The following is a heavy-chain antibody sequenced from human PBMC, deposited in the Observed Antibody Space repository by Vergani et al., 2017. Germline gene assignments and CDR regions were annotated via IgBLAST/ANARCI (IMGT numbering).Heavy chain of an antibody. Sequence: QVQLQQWGAGLLKPSETLSLTCAVYGGSFSGYFWSWIRQPPGKGLEWIGQINHSGSTNYNPSLKSRVTMSVDTSKNQFSLKLSSVTAADTALYYCARRPMVVGATFSRRYNFDSWGQGILVTVSS. CDR2: INHSGST. CDR3: ARRPMVVGATFSRRYNFDS. D-gene: IGHD1-26*01. J-gene: IGHJ4*02. V-gene: IGHV4-34*01. CDR1: GGSFSGYF.